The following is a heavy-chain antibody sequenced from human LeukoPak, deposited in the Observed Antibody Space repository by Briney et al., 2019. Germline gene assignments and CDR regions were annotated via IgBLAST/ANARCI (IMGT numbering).Heavy chain of an antibody. CDR1: GGSISPYY. J-gene: IGHJ4*02. V-gene: IGHV4-59*08. CDR2: ISYGGGT. D-gene: IGHD2-2*01. CDR3: ARSKTYRSTWNTDY. Sequence: SETLSLTCTVSGGSISPYYWSWIRQPPGKGLEWIGYISYGGGTNYNPSLKSRLTILVDTSKNQFSLKLSSVTAADTAVYYCARSKTYRSTWNTDYWGQGTLVTVSS.